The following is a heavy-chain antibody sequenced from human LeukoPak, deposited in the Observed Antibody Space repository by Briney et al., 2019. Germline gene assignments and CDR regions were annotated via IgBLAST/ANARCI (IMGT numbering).Heavy chain of an antibody. V-gene: IGHV1-2*02. CDR3: ARGSQPYYYDSSGYPTTPDY. CDR1: GYTFTGYY. D-gene: IGHD3-22*01. Sequence: ASVKVSCKASGYTFTGYYMHWVRQAPGQGLECMGWINPNSGGTNYAQKFQGRVTMTRDTSISTAYMELSRLRSDDTAVYYCARGSQPYYYDSSGYPTTPDYWGQGTLVTVSS. CDR2: INPNSGGT. J-gene: IGHJ4*02.